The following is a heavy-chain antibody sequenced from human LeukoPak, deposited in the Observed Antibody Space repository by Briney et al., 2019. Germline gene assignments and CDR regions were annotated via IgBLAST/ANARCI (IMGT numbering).Heavy chain of an antibody. CDR1: GFTFGDHT. D-gene: IGHD6-19*01. V-gene: IGHV3-43*01. CDR3: AKDIKRYSSGWYYFDS. Sequence: GGSLRLSCAASGFTFGDHTIHWVRQAPGKGLEWVALLSWDGGSAVYADSMKGRLTISRDNTKDSLYLQMNSLRIEDTALYYCAKDIKRYSSGWYYFDSWGQGTLVTVAS. J-gene: IGHJ4*02. CDR2: LSWDGGSA.